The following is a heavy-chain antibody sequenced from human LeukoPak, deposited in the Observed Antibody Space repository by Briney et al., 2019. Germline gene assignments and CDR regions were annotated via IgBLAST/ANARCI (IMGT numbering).Heavy chain of an antibody. D-gene: IGHD3-3*01. CDR1: GGSISSGSYY. J-gene: IGHJ6*04. CDR2: IYTSGST. Sequence: PSETLSLTCTVSGGSISSGSYYWSWIRQPAGKGPEWIGRIYTSGSTNYNPSLKSRVTISVDTSKNQFSLKLSSVTAADTAVYYCARGEYYDFWSGYLVPDVWGKGTTVTVSS. V-gene: IGHV4-61*02. CDR3: ARGEYYDFWSGYLVPDV.